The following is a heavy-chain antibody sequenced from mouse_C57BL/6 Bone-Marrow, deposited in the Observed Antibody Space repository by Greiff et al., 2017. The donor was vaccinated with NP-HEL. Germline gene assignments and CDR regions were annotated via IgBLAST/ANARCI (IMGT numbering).Heavy chain of an antibody. CDR1: GYSITSGYY. CDR3: ARIFYYGSSPYYFDY. Sequence: EVQLQESGPGLVKPSQSLSLTCSVTGYSITSGYYWNWIRQFPGNKLEWMGYISYDGSNNYNPSLKNRISITRATSKNQFFLKLNSVTTEDTATYYCARIFYYGSSPYYFDYWGQGTTLTVSS. V-gene: IGHV3-6*01. J-gene: IGHJ2*01. CDR2: ISYDGSN. D-gene: IGHD1-1*01.